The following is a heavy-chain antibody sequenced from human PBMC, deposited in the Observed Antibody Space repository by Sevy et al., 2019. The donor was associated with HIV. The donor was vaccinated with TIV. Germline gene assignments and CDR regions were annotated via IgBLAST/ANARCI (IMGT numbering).Heavy chain of an antibody. D-gene: IGHD3-3*01. CDR3: ARDTTAYDFWSGYYRPAPGFAFDI. J-gene: IGHJ3*02. V-gene: IGHV1-2*06. CDR2: INPNSGGT. Sequence: ASVKVSCKASGYTFTGYYMYWVRQAPGQGLEWMGRINPNSGGTNYAQKFQGRVTMTRDTSISTAYMELSRLRSDDTAVYYCARDTTAYDFWSGYYRPAPGFAFDIWGQGTMVTVSS. CDR1: GYTFTGYY.